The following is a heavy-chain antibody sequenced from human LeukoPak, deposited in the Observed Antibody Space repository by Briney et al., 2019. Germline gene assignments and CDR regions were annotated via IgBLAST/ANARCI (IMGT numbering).Heavy chain of an antibody. V-gene: IGHV5-51*01. D-gene: IGHD1-26*01. Sequence: GESLKISCTGSGYSFPTDWIGCVRQMPGTGLEWMGIIYPGDSDTRYSPSFQGQVTISADKSISTAYLHWSSLKASDTAMYYCARRTDRSYWYLDYWGQGTLVTVSS. CDR3: ARRTDRSYWYLDY. CDR2: IYPGDSDT. CDR1: GYSFPTDW. J-gene: IGHJ4*02.